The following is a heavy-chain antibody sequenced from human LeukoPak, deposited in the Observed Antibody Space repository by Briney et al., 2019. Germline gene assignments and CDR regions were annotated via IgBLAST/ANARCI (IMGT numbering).Heavy chain of an antibody. CDR2: INPNSGGT. Sequence: ASVKVSCKASGYTFTGYYMHWVRQAPGQGLEWMGRINPNSGGTNYAQKLQGRVTMTRGTSISTAYMELSRLRSDDTAVYYCARVVVTAAMPGYYFDYWGQGTLVTVSS. CDR1: GYTFTGYY. CDR3: ARVVVTAAMPGYYFDY. V-gene: IGHV1-2*06. J-gene: IGHJ4*02. D-gene: IGHD2-2*01.